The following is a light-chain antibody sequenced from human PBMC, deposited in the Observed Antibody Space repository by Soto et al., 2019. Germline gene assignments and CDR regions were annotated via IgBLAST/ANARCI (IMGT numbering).Light chain of an antibody. J-gene: IGLJ1*01. CDR3: CSYAGSSTYV. CDR2: EGS. V-gene: IGLV2-23*01. CDR1: SSDVGSYNL. Sequence: QSVLTQPASVSGSPGQSITISCTGTSSDVGSYNLVCWYQQHPGKAPKLMIYEGSKRPSGVVNRFSGSKTGDTASLTICGLQAEDEADYYCCSYAGSSTYVFGTGTKVTVL.